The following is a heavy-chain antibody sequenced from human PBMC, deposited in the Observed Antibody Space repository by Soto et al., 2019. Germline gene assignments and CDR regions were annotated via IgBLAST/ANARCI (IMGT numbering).Heavy chain of an antibody. V-gene: IGHV4-59*01. CDR1: GGSISSYY. J-gene: IGHJ4*02. D-gene: IGHD3-22*01. Sequence: PSETLSLTXTVSGGSISSYYWSWIRQPPGKGLEWIGYIYYSGSTNYNPSLKSRVTISVDTSKNQFSLKLSSVTAADTAVYYCAREAPGHYYDSSGYYYDYWGQGTLVTVSS. CDR2: IYYSGST. CDR3: AREAPGHYYDSSGYYYDY.